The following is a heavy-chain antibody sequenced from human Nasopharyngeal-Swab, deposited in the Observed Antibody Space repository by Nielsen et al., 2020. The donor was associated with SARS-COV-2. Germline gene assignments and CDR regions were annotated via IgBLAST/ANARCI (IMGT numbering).Heavy chain of an antibody. V-gene: IGHV4-38-2*02. CDR2: FHYSGTT. CDR1: GYSISSGYY. J-gene: IGHJ5*02. CDR3: ARSYVVTTLNWFGP. D-gene: IGHD2-21*02. Sequence: SETLSLTCTVSGYSISSGYYWGWIRQPPGKGLEWIGSFHYSGTTYYNPSLKSRVATSMDTSKNQFSLKLSSVTAADTAVYYCARSYVVTTLNWFGPWGQGTLVTVSS.